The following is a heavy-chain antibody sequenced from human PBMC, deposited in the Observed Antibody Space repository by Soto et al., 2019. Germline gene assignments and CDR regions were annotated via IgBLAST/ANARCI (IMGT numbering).Heavy chain of an antibody. CDR1: GFTFSSYW. J-gene: IGHJ3*02. CDR3: SREGNPEDHASPRAFDI. V-gene: IGHV3-7*01. D-gene: IGHD2-15*01. Sequence: GGSLRLSCAASGFTFSSYWMSWVRQAPGKGLEWVANIKQDGSKKYYVDSVKGRFTISRDNAKNSLYLQMNSLRAEDTAVYYCSREGNPEDHASPRAFDIWGQGTLVTVSS. CDR2: IKQDGSKK.